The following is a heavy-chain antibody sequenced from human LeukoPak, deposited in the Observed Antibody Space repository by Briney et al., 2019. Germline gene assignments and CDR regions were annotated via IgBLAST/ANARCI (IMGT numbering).Heavy chain of an antibody. Sequence: PGGSLRLSCAASGFSFSNCAMHWARQAPGKGLEWVAVTSYDGRTQHHADSVKGRFTISRDNSKNTLYLQMNSLRAEDTAVYYCARDLNDRSGRSCYFESWGQGTLVTVSS. CDR2: TSYDGRTQ. CDR1: GFSFSNCA. J-gene: IGHJ4*02. V-gene: IGHV3-30*04. CDR3: ARDLNDRSGRSCYFES. D-gene: IGHD3-10*01.